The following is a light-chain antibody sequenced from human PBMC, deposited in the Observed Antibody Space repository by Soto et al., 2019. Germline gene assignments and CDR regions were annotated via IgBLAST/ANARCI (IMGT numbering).Light chain of an antibody. V-gene: IGKV1-16*01. CDR2: DAS. J-gene: IGKJ1*01. CDR3: QQYHSYPAS. Sequence: DIQMTQSPSSLSASVGDRVTITCRASQGISSFLDWFQQKPGKAPKSLIYDASTLQSGVSSRFSGSGSDTHFTLTISRLQPEDFATYYCQQYHSYPASFGQGTKGEIK. CDR1: QGISSF.